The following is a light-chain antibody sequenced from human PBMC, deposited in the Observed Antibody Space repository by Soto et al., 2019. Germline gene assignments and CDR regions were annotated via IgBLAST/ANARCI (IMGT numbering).Light chain of an antibody. CDR3: MLSYSGPSI. CDR2: DVN. CDR1: TGAVTSGHY. J-gene: IGLJ7*01. Sequence: QAVVTQEPSLTVSPGGTVTLTCGSSTGAVTSGHYPYWFQVKPGQAPRTLLYDVNNKHSWTPARFSGSLLGGKAALTLSGXXXXXXXXYYCMLSYSGPSIFGRGTQLTV. V-gene: IGLV7-46*01.